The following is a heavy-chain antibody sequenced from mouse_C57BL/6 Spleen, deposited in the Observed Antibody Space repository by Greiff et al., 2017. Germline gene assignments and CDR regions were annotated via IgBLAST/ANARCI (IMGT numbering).Heavy chain of an antibody. Sequence: EVQLQESGGGLVKPGGSLKLSCAASGFTFSSYAMSWVRQTPEKRLEWVATISDGGSYTYYPDNVKGRFTISRDNAKNNLYLQMSHLKSEDTAMYYCARDYSNYLDYWGQGTTLTVSS. D-gene: IGHD2-5*01. J-gene: IGHJ2*01. CDR3: ARDYSNYLDY. CDR1: GFTFSSYA. CDR2: ISDGGSYT. V-gene: IGHV5-4*01.